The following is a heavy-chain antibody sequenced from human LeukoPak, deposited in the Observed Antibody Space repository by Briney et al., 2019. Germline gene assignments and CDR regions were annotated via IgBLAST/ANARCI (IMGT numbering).Heavy chain of an antibody. V-gene: IGHV3-7*01. Sequence: PGGSLRLSCAASGFTFSSYWMSWVRQAPGKGLEWVANVKQDGSEKYYVDSVKGRFTISRDNAKNSLYLQMNSLRAEDTAVYYCASTIYDSSGYYWDYWGQGTLVTVSS. D-gene: IGHD3-22*01. CDR3: ASTIYDSSGYYWDY. CDR2: VKQDGSEK. CDR1: GFTFSSYW. J-gene: IGHJ4*02.